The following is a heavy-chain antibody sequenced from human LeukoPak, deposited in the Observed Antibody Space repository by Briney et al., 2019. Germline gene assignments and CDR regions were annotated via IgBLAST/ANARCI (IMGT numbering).Heavy chain of an antibody. CDR3: ARDRVNYYGSGSYYISLFDY. J-gene: IGHJ4*02. Sequence: PSETLSLTCTVSGGSISSGNYFWSWIRQAPGKDLEWIGSIHYSGNTYYNPSLKSRVTISVDTSKNQFSLKLSSVTAADTAVYYCARDRVNYYGSGSYYISLFDYWGQGTLVTVSS. D-gene: IGHD3-10*01. V-gene: IGHV4-61*01. CDR1: GGSISSGNYF. CDR2: IHYSGNT.